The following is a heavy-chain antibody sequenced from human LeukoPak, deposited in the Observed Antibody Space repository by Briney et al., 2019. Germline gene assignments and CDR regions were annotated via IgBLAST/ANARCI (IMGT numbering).Heavy chain of an antibody. J-gene: IGHJ4*02. Sequence: PSETLSLTCTVSGGSISSSSYYWGWIRQPPGKGLEWIGSIYYSGSTYYNPSLKSRVTISVDTSKNQFSLKLSSVTAADTAVYYCARVEESGWLQSFYDYWGPGTLVTVSS. D-gene: IGHD5-24*01. CDR1: GGSISSSSYY. CDR2: IYYSGST. CDR3: ARVEESGWLQSFYDY. V-gene: IGHV4-39*07.